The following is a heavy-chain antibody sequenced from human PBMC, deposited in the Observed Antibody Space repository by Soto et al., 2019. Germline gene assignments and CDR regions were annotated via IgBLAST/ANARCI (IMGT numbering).Heavy chain of an antibody. CDR1: GGTFSNYA. D-gene: IGHD2-2*01. J-gene: IGHJ6*02. Sequence: QVQLVQSGAEVKKPGSSVKVSCKASGGTFSNYAISWVRQAPGQGLEWMGGIIPISDTTNYAQKFQGRVTITADESTSTAYMGLSSLRSEDTAVYYCARSQGSSTSLEIYYYYYYGMDVWGQGTTVTVSS. CDR2: IIPISDTT. V-gene: IGHV1-69*01. CDR3: ARSQGSSTSLEIYYYYYYGMDV.